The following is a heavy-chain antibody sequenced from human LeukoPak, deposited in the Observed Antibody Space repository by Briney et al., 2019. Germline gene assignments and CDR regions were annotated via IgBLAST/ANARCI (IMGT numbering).Heavy chain of an antibody. J-gene: IGHJ4*02. V-gene: IGHV4-34*01. D-gene: IGHD2-21*02. Sequence: SETLSLTCAIYGGSFSGYYWSWIRQPPGKGLEWIGEINHRGSTNYNPSLKSRVTISVDTSRNSFSLELSSVTAADTAVYYCARVGYCGGDCYPFDYWGQGALTAVSS. CDR3: ARVGYCGGDCYPFDY. CDR2: INHRGST. CDR1: GGSFSGYY.